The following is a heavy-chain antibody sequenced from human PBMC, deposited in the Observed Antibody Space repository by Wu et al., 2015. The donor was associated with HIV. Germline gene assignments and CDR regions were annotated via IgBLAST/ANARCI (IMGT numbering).Heavy chain of an antibody. CDR1: GYTFTSYG. D-gene: IGHD3-22*01. V-gene: IGHV1-18*01. CDR2: ISAYNGNT. J-gene: IGHJ3*02. Sequence: QVQLVQSGAEVKKPGASVKVSCKASGYTFTSYGISWGRQAPGQGLEWMGWISAYNGNTNYAQKLQGRVTMTTDTSTSTAYMELRSLRSDDTAVYYCARDVGLGGYDSSGHLPNGAFDIWGQGTMVTVSS. CDR3: ARDVGLGGYDSSGHLPNGAFDI.